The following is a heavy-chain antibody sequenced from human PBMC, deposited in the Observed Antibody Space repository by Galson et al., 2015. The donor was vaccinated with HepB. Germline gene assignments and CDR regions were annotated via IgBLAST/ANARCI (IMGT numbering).Heavy chain of an antibody. CDR3: ARDKGGEWAGPLAFDI. CDR2: ISAYNGNT. V-gene: IGHV1-18*01. CDR1: GYTFTNYA. Sequence: SVKVSCKASGYTFTNYAIGWVRQASGQGLEWMGWISAYNGNTNYAQNFQGRVTMTTDTPTSTVYMELRSLRSDDTAVYYCARDKGGEWAGPLAFDIWGQGTMVTVSS. J-gene: IGHJ3*02. D-gene: IGHD6-19*01.